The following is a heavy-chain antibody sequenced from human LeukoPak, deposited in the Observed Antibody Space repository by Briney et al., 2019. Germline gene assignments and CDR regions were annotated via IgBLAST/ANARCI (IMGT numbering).Heavy chain of an antibody. CDR1: GYTFTDYY. J-gene: IGHJ4*02. V-gene: IGHV1-69-2*01. Sequence: GASVKVSCKASGYTFTDYYMHCVQQAPGKGLEWMGRVDPEDGETIYAEKFQGRVTITADTSTDTAYMELSSLRSEDTAVYYCATTTPRDYDSSGIDYWGQGTLVTVSS. CDR3: ATTTPRDYDSSGIDY. D-gene: IGHD3-22*01. CDR2: VDPEDGET.